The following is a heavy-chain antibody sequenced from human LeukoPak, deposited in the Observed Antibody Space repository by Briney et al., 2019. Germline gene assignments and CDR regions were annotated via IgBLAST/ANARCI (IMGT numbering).Heavy chain of an antibody. CDR1: GFSVGDKY. J-gene: IGHJ4*02. Sequence: GGSLRLSCAASGFSVGDKYMSWVRQAPGKGLEWVSLIYSAGDTFYSDSVRGRFTVSRDNSKNTLYLQMNSLRAEDTAFYYCAKDSNSFPNFFDLWGQGTLVTVSS. CDR2: IYSAGDT. CDR3: AKDSNSFPNFFDL. D-gene: IGHD4-23*01. V-gene: IGHV3-53*01.